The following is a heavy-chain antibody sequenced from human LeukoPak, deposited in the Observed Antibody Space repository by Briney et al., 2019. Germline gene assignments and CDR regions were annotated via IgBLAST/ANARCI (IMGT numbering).Heavy chain of an antibody. V-gene: IGHV4-39*01. CDR1: GGSISSSSYY. D-gene: IGHD3-22*01. CDR3: AKTYDSSGYRVDDAFDI. Sequence: SETLSLTCTVSGGSISSSSYYWGWIRQPPGKGLEWIGSIHYSGSTYYNPSLKSRVTISVDTSKNQFSLKLSSVTAADTAVFYCAKTYDSSGYRVDDAFDIWGQGTMVTVSS. J-gene: IGHJ3*02. CDR2: IHYSGST.